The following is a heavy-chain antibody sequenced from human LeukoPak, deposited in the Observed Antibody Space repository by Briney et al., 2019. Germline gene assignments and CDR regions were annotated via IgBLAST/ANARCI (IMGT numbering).Heavy chain of an antibody. D-gene: IGHD2-21*02. CDR1: GYSFTSYW. CDR3: ARLLAVTARYDY. CDR2: LYPGNSDT. J-gene: IGHJ4*02. Sequence: GESLKISCKSSGYSFTSYWIAWVRQMPGKGLEWMGILYPGNSDTRYSPSFQGQVTISADKSISTAYLQWSSLKASDTAMYYCARLLAVTARYDYWGQGTLVTVSS. V-gene: IGHV5-51*01.